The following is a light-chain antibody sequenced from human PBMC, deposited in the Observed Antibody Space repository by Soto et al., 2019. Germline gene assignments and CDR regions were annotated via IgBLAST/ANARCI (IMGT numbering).Light chain of an antibody. V-gene: IGKV1-33*01. CDR2: DAS. CDR1: QDITTS. Sequence: DIQMTQSPSSLSASIGGRVTITCQASQDITTSLNWYQQKRGKAPNLLIFDASSLERGVPSRFSGSGSGTHFTLTINSLQPEDIATYFCQQYDSLPRTFGQGTRLEIK. CDR3: QQYDSLPRT. J-gene: IGKJ5*01.